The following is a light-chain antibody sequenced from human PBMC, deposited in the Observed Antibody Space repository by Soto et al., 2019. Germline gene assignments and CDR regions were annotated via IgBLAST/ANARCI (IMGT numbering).Light chain of an antibody. CDR3: QSYDSSLSGWV. V-gene: IGLV1-40*01. CDR1: SSNIGADYH. J-gene: IGLJ3*02. CDR2: GNN. Sequence: QSVLTQPPSASGTPGQRVTISCSGSSSNIGADYHVHWFQQIPGAAPTLLIYGNNIRPSGVSDRFSGSKSDTSASLAITALQAEDEADYYCQSYDSSLSGWVFGGGTKVTVL.